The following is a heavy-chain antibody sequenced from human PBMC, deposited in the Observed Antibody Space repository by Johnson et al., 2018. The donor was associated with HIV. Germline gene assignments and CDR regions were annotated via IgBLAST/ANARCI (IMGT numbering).Heavy chain of an antibody. D-gene: IGHD3-16*01. J-gene: IGHJ3*02. CDR3: ARDGGRGDFDI. V-gene: IGHV3-11*04. CDR1: GFSFSDYY. Sequence: QVQLVESGGGLVKTGGSLRLSCAASGFSFSDYYMTWIRQAPGKGLEWVSYISSSGGTKYYADSLKGRFTISRDNAKNSLYLQMNSLRVEDTAVYYCARDGGRGDFDIWGQGTRVSVSS. CDR2: ISSSGGTK.